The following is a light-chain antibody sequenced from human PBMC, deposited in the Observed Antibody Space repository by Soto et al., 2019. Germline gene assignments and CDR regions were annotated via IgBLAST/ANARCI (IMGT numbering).Light chain of an antibody. CDR3: QQRKIWQVT. CDR1: QSVSSN. V-gene: IGKV3-15*01. CDR2: GAS. J-gene: IGKJ5*01. Sequence: EVVMTPSAPTVSVARRERASRSCRASQSVSSNLAWYQQKPGQAPRLLIYGASTRATGIPARFSGGGSGTDFPHTISSLEPEDLAVYYCQQRKIWQVTFGQGKRLEIK.